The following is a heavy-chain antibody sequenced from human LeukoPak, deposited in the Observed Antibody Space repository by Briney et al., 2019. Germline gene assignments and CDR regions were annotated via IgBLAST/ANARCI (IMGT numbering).Heavy chain of an antibody. Sequence: KTSETLSLTCAVYGGSFSGYYWSWIRQPPGKGLEWIGEINHSGSTNYNPSLKSRVTISVDTSKNQFSLKLSSVTAADTAVYYCARALRLPYYYYGMDVWGQGTTVTVSS. CDR1: GGSFSGYY. D-gene: IGHD3-16*01. CDR3: ARALRLPYYYYGMDV. J-gene: IGHJ6*02. CDR2: INHSGST. V-gene: IGHV4-34*01.